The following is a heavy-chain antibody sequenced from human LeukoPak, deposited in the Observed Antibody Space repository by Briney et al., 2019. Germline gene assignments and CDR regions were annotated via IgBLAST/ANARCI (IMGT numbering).Heavy chain of an antibody. D-gene: IGHD3-22*01. V-gene: IGHV3-30*04. Sequence: GGSLRLSCAASGFTFSSYAMHWVRQAPGKGLEWGAVISDDGSNKYYADSVKGRFTISRDNSKNTLYLQMNSLRAEDTAVYYCTKGSYYDNSGRAYFDYWGQGTLVTVSS. CDR2: ISDDGSNK. J-gene: IGHJ4*02. CDR1: GFTFSSYA. CDR3: TKGSYYDNSGRAYFDY.